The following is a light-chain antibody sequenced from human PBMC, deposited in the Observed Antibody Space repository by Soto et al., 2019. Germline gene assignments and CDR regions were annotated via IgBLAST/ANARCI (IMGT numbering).Light chain of an antibody. Sequence: QSVLTQPPSVSGAPGQSVTISCTGSSSNIGAGYDVHWYQQVPGTAPKLLISGNTNRPSGVPDRFSGSKSGTSASLAITGLQAEDEADYYCAAWDGSLSGGVFGTGTKVTVL. V-gene: IGLV1-40*01. CDR3: AAWDGSLSGGV. CDR1: SSNIGAGYD. J-gene: IGLJ1*01. CDR2: GNT.